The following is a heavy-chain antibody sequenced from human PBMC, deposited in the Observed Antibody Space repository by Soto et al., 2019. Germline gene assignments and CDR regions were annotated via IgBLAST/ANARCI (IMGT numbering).Heavy chain of an antibody. CDR3: ARDRPPDYDVWCGGDYYYGMDV. CDR1: GYTFTGYY. V-gene: IGHV1-2*04. J-gene: IGHJ6*02. CDR2: INPNSGGT. Sequence: EASVKVSCKASGYTFTGYYMHWVRQAPGQGLEWMGWINPNSGGTNYAQKFQGWVTMTRDTSISTAYMELSRLRSDDTAVYYCARDRPPDYDVWCGGDYYYGMDVWGQGTTVTVSS. D-gene: IGHD3-3*01.